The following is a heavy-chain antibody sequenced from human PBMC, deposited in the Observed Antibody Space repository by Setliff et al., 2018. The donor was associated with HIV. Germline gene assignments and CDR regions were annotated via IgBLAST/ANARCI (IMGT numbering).Heavy chain of an antibody. Sequence: GASVKVSCKASGYTFTSYYMHWVRQALGQGLEWMGIINPSGGSTNYAQKFQDRVTMTRDTSINAAYMELRGLRSDDTAVYYCARNFGLSPSGKYYYYYGMDIWGQGTTVTVSS. D-gene: IGHD3-10*01. CDR2: INPSGGST. CDR3: ARNFGLSPSGKYYYYYGMDI. J-gene: IGHJ6*02. V-gene: IGHV1-46*01. CDR1: GYTFTSYY.